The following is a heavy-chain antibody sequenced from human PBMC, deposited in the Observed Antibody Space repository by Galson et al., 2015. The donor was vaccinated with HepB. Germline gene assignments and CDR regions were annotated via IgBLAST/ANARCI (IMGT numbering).Heavy chain of an antibody. D-gene: IGHD3-10*01. V-gene: IGHV3-23*01. CDR3: AKDHYYYSSGSYDY. CDR2: ISGSGGST. J-gene: IGHJ4*02. CDR1: RFTFSTYA. Sequence: SLRLSCAASRFTFSTYAMSWVRQAPGKGLEWVSAISGSGGSTYYADSVKGRFTISRDNSKNTLYLQMNNLRAEDTAVYYCAKDHYYYSSGSYDYWGQGTLVTVSS.